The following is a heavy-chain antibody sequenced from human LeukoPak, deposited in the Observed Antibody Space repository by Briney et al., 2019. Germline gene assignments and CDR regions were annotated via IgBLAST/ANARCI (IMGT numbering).Heavy chain of an antibody. CDR1: GFTFDDYA. CDR3: AKDLSYYYYMDV. Sequence: GGSLRLSCAASGFTFDDYAMHWVRQAPGKGLEWVSGISWNSGSIGYADSVKGRFTISRDNSKNTLYLQMNSLRAEDTAVYYCAKDLSYYYYMDVWGEGTTVTVSS. CDR2: ISWNSGSI. V-gene: IGHV3-9*01. J-gene: IGHJ6*03.